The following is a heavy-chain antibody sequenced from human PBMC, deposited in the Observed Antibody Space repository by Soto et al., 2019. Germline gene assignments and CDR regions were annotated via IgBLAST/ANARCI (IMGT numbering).Heavy chain of an antibody. Sequence: QVQLVESGGGVVQPGRSLRLSCAASGFTFSSYAMHWVRQAPGKGLEWVAVISYDGSNKYYADSVKGRFTISRDNSKNTLYLQMNRRRAEDTAVYYCARASRVGGTPRRIDYWGQGTLVTVSS. V-gene: IGHV3-30-3*01. J-gene: IGHJ4*02. CDR1: GFTFSSYA. D-gene: IGHD1-26*01. CDR3: ARASRVGGTPRRIDY. CDR2: ISYDGSNK.